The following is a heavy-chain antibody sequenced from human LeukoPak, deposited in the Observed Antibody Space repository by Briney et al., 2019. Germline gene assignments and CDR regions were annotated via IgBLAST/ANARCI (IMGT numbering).Heavy chain of an antibody. CDR3: ARQDSSGWYYFDY. D-gene: IGHD6-19*01. J-gene: IGHJ4*02. CDR1: GYSFTSYW. Sequence: KVSCKASGYSFTSYWIGWVRQMPGEGLEWMGIIYPGDSDTRYSPSFQGQVTISADKSISTAYLQWSSLKASDTAMYYCARQDSSGWYYFDYWGQGTLVTVSS. CDR2: IYPGDSDT. V-gene: IGHV5-51*01.